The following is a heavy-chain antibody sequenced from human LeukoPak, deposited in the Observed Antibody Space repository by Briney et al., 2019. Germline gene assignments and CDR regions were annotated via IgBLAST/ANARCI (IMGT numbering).Heavy chain of an antibody. CDR3: ARGDLNGGYCAWLGY. CDR2: INTKTGNP. Sequence: ASVKVSCKASGYTFTGHAMNWVRQAPGQGPEWMGYINTKTGNPTYAQGFTGRFVFSLDTSVSTAYLQISSLKPEDTGVYYCARGDLNGGYCAWLGYWGQGTLVTVSS. J-gene: IGHJ4*02. V-gene: IGHV7-4-1*02. CDR1: GYTFTGHA. D-gene: IGHD4-17*01.